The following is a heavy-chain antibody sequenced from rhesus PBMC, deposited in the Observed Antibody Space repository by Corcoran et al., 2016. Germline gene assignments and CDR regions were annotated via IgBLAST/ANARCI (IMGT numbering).Heavy chain of an antibody. J-gene: IGHJ4*01. CDR1: VASISSNY. D-gene: IGHD6-25*01. Sequence: QVQLQESGPGLVKPSETLPLTCAVSVASISSNYWSWFRKPPGKGLEWIGEIDGNSDTTYYNPSLKSRVTISKDTTKNQFSLKLTSVTAADTAVYYCGRGAAIDYWGQGVLVTVSS. V-gene: IGHV4-80*01. CDR2: IDGNSDTT. CDR3: GRGAAIDY.